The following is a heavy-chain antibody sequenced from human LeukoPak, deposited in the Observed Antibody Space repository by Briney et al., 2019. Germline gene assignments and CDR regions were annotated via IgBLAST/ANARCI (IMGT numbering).Heavy chain of an antibody. Sequence: SVKVSRKASGYTFTSYGINWVRQAPGQGLEWMGGIIPIFGTANYAQKFQGRVTITTDESTSTAYMELSSLRSEDTAVYYCAREGGYGQYYFDYWGQGTLVTVSS. D-gene: IGHD5-12*01. CDR1: GYTFTSYG. CDR3: AREGGYGQYYFDY. V-gene: IGHV1-69*05. CDR2: IIPIFGTA. J-gene: IGHJ4*02.